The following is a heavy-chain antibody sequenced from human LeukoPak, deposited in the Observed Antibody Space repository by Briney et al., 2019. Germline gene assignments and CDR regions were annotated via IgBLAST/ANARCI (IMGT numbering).Heavy chain of an antibody. CDR2: IYNDGST. Sequence: GGSLRLSCAASGLTVSSSYMSWVRQAPGKGLEWASIIYNDGSTYYADSMKGRFTISRDNSKNTLYLQVNSLRAEDTAMYYCARNILFAFDIWGQGTMVTVSS. D-gene: IGHD2/OR15-2a*01. J-gene: IGHJ3*02. V-gene: IGHV3-53*01. CDR3: ARNILFAFDI. CDR1: GLTVSSSY.